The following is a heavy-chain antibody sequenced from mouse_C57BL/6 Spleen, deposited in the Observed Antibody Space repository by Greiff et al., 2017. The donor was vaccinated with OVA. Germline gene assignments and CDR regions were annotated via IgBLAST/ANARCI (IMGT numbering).Heavy chain of an antibody. CDR2: IWGDGST. Sequence: QVQLKESGPGLVAPSQSLSITCTASGFSLTSYGVSWVRQPPGKGLEWLGVIWGDGSTNYHSALISSLSTLKDNSKSQVFLKLNSLRTDDTATYNCAKKTGAGAMDYWGQGTSVTVSS. CDR3: AKKTGAGAMDY. V-gene: IGHV2-3*01. CDR1: GFSLTSYG. D-gene: IGHD4-1*01. J-gene: IGHJ4*01.